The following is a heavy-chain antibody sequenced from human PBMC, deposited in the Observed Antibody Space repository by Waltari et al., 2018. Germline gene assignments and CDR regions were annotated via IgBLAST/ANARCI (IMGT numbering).Heavy chain of an antibody. D-gene: IGHD5-12*01. CDR1: GFDFTNPY. CDR2: SSGDGGST. Sequence: EVQLEESGGGLVQPGGSRRLSCDASGFDFTNPYMNWVRQGPGKGPVWVSRSSGDGGSTSYADAVKSRFTSSRDNSKNTLYLQMNSFRAEDTGIYYCARGGGGFDYTPDYWGQGTLVTVSS. V-gene: IGHV3-74*01. CDR3: ARGGGGFDYTPDY. J-gene: IGHJ4*02.